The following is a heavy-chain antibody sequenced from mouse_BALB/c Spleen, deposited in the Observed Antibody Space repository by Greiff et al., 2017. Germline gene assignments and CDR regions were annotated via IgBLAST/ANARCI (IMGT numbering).Heavy chain of an antibody. V-gene: IGHV1-20*02. J-gene: IGHJ4*01. D-gene: IGHD2-1*01. Sequence: EVQLQQSGPELVKPGASVKISCKASGYTFTDYNMHWVKQSHGKSLEWIGRINPYNGDTFYNQKFKGKATLTVDKSSSTAHMELRSLASEDSAVYYCAKMGGNYNAMDYWGQGTSVTVSS. CDR2: INPYNGDT. CDR3: AKMGGNYNAMDY. CDR1: GYTFTDYN.